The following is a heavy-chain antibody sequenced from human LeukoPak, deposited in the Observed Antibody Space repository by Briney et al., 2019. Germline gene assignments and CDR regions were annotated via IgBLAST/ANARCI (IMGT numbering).Heavy chain of an antibody. CDR1: GGTFSSYA. V-gene: IGHV1-69*13. J-gene: IGHJ3*02. Sequence: ASVKVSCKASGGTFSSYAISWVRQAPGQGLEWMGGIIPIFGTANYAQKFQGRVTITADESTSTAYMELSSLRSEDTAVYYCARPILTGYYDDAFDIWGQGTVVTVSS. CDR2: IIPIFGTA. CDR3: ARPILTGYYDDAFDI. D-gene: IGHD3-9*01.